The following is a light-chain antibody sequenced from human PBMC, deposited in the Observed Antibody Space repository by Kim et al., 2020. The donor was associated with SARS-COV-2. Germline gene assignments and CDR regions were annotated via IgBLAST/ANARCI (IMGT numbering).Light chain of an antibody. CDR2: SAS. CDR3: QQYGSSSIT. CDR1: QSVTANF. Sequence: SPGERSTLSYRAGQSVTANFLAWYRQTPGQPPRLLIYSASNRASGIPDRFSASGSGTDFTLTISRLEPEDFAVYYCQQYGSSSITFGQGTRLEIK. J-gene: IGKJ5*01. V-gene: IGKV3-20*01.